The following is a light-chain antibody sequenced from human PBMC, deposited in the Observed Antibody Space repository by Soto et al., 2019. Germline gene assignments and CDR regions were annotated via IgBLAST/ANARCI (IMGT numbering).Light chain of an antibody. Sequence: EIVLTQSPGTLSLSPGEGATLSCRASQSVSNNNLAWYRQRPGQSPRLLIYGASSRATGIPDRFGGSWSGTYFILTISRVEPEDFAVYYCQQYGNSLWTFGQGTKVEIK. V-gene: IGKV3-20*01. CDR2: GAS. CDR3: QQYGNSLWT. J-gene: IGKJ1*01. CDR1: QSVSNNN.